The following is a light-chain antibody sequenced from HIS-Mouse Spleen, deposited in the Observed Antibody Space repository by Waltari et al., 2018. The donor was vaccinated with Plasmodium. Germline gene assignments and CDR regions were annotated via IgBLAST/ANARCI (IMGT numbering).Light chain of an antibody. Sequence: SYELTQPPSVSVSPGQTARITCSGDALPKQTAYWYQQKPGQAPVLVIYKYGGRPSGIPERFSGSSSVTTVTLTSSGVQAEDEADYYCQSADSSGTYPNWVFGGGTKLTVL. J-gene: IGLJ3*02. CDR2: KYG. CDR3: QSADSSGTYPNWV. CDR1: ALPKQT. V-gene: IGLV3-25*03.